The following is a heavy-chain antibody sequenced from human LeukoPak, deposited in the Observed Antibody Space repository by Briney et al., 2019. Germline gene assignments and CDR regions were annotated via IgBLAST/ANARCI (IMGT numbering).Heavy chain of an antibody. CDR3: ARDHGRYCSGGSCYFGGFFEY. CDR2: IIPIFGTA. CDR1: GGTFSSYA. V-gene: IGHV1-69*13. Sequence: ASVKVSCKASGGTFSSYAISWVRQAPGQGLEWMGGIIPIFGTANYAQKFQGRVTITADESTSTAYMELSSLRSEDTAVYYCARDHGRYCSGGSCYFGGFFEYWGQGTLGTVSS. J-gene: IGHJ4*02. D-gene: IGHD2-15*01.